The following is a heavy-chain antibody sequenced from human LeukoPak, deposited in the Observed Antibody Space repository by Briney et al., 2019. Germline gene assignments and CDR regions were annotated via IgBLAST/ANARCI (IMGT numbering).Heavy chain of an antibody. V-gene: IGHV5-51*01. D-gene: IGHD2-2*02. CDR3: ARGTCSSTSCYRGVWFDY. CDR1: GYRFTRYW. Sequence: GESLKISCKGSGYRFTRYWIGWVRQMPGKGLEWMGIIYSGDSDTRISPSLQGQVTISVDKSIDTANLQWSSLMASDTAIYYCARGTCSSTSCYRGVWFDYWGQGTLVTVSS. CDR2: IYSGDSDT. J-gene: IGHJ4*02.